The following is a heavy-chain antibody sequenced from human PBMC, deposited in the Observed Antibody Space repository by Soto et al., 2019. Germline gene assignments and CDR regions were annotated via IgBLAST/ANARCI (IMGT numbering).Heavy chain of an antibody. CDR3: ARDLTTVTTEFDY. J-gene: IGHJ4*02. V-gene: IGHV3-30-3*01. D-gene: IGHD4-17*01. CDR1: GFTFSSYA. Sequence: QVQLVESGGGVVQPGRSLRLSCAASGFTFSSYAMHWVRQAPGKGLEWVAVISYDGSNKYYADSVKGRFTISRDNSKNTLYLQMNSLRAEDTAVYYCARDLTTVTTEFDYWGQGTLVTVSS. CDR2: ISYDGSNK.